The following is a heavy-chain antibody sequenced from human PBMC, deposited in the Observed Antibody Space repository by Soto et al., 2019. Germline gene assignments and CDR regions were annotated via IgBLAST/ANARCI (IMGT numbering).Heavy chain of an antibody. CDR2: ISSSSSYT. J-gene: IGHJ6*02. CDR1: GFTFSDYY. V-gene: IGHV3-11*05. CDR3: AREWGNYYDSSGYYQTYYYYGMDV. Sequence: GSLRLSCAASGFTFSDYYMSWIRQAPGKGLEWVSYISSSSSYTNYADSVKGRFTISRDNAKNSLYLQMNSLRAEDTAVYYCAREWGNYYDSSGYYQTYYYYGMDVWGQGT. D-gene: IGHD3-22*01.